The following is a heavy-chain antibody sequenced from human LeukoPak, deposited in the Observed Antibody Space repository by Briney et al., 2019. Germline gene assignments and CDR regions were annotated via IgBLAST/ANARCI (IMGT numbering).Heavy chain of an antibody. CDR1: GFIYSAYA. J-gene: IGHJ4*02. V-gene: IGHV3-23*01. CDR3: ARRATLGSGMFFLYFDH. Sequence: PGGSLRLSCAASGFIYSAYAMSWVRQAPGRGLEWVSAISGNGDATYYADPVRGRFTISRDNSKNTLSLQINSLRVDDTAVYYCARRATLGSGMFFLYFDHWGQGTLVTVSS. CDR2: ISGNGDAT. D-gene: IGHD3-10*01.